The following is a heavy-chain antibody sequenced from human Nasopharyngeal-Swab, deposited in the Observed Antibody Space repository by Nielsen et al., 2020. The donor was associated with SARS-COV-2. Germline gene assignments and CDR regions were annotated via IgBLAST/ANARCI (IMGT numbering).Heavy chain of an antibody. D-gene: IGHD2-15*01. CDR2: IYPDDSDT. CDR3: ARLRGSAFYYYYLDV. V-gene: IGHV5-51*01. J-gene: IGHJ6*03. CDR1: GYSFTTFW. Sequence: GESLKISCKGSGYSFTTFWITWVRQMPGKGLEWMGIIYPDDSDTRYSPSFQGQVTFSVDKSTSTASLQWSSLKASDTAMYYCARLRGSAFYYYYLDVWGKGTTVTVSS.